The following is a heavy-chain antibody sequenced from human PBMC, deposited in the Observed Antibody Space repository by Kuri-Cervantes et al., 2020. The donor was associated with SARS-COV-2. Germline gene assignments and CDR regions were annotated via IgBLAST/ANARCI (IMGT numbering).Heavy chain of an antibody. CDR1: GGTFSNYG. CDR2: IIPSFGTT. V-gene: IGHV1-69*13. J-gene: IGHJ1*01. D-gene: IGHD6-19*01. CDR3: TREGPSSGWDAEYFHH. Sequence: SVKVSCKASGGTFSNYGTSWVRQAPGQGLEWMGGIIPSFGTTKYARKFQGRVTITADESTRTAYLELSSLRYEDTAVYYCTREGPSSGWDAEYFHHWGQGTLVTVSS.